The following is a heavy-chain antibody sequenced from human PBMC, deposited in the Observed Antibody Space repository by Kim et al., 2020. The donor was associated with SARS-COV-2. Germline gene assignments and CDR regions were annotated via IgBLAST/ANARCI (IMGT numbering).Heavy chain of an antibody. V-gene: IGHV1-2*02. CDR3: VRGGSENFGY. D-gene: IGHD3-16*01. CDR1: GYSFTDYV. Sequence: ASVKVSCKASGYSFTDYVIHWVRQAPGQRLEWVGGINTNSGTTKYAQKFRGRVTVTRDTFISTAYMELTRLTSDDRAVYYFVRGGSENFGYWGQVILV. CDR2: INTNSGTT. J-gene: IGHJ4*02.